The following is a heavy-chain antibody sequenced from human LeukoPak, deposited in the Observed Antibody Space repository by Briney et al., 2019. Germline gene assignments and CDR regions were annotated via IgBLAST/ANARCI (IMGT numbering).Heavy chain of an antibody. J-gene: IGHJ4*02. Sequence: VGSLRLSCAASGFTFSSYSMNWVRQAPGKGLEWVTCISSSSSTIYYADSVKGRFTISRDNAKNSLYLQMNSLRDEDTAVYYCARASRITMVRGVQGAFDYWGQGTLVTVSS. CDR1: GFTFSSYS. CDR3: ARASRITMVRGVQGAFDY. CDR2: ISSSSSTI. D-gene: IGHD3-10*01. V-gene: IGHV3-48*02.